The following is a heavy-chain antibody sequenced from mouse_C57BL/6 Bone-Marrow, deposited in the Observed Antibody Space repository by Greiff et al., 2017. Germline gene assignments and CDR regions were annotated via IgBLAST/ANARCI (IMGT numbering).Heavy chain of an antibody. V-gene: IGHV1-81*01. CDR1: GYTFTSYG. CDR3: ARCGCNFLWFAY. D-gene: IGHD2-1*01. J-gene: IGHJ3*01. CDR2: IYPRSGNT. Sequence: VQLQESGAELARPGASVKLSCKASGYTFTSYGISWVKQRTGQGLEWIGEIYPRSGNTYYNEKFKGNATLTADTSSSTAYMELRSLTSDDSSVYFCARCGCNFLWFAYWGQGTLVTVSA.